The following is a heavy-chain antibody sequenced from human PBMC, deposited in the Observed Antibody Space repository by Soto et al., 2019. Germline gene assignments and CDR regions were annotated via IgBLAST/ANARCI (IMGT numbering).Heavy chain of an antibody. Sequence: PGGSLRLSCKASGGTFSSYAISWVRQAPGQGLEWMGGIIPIFGTANYAQKFQGRVTITADKSTSTAYMELSSLRSEDTAVYYCATTNNLRYYDFWSGPLDYWGQGTLVTVSS. CDR2: IIPIFGTA. J-gene: IGHJ4*02. CDR1: GGTFSSYA. V-gene: IGHV1-69*06. CDR3: ATTNNLRYYDFWSGPLDY. D-gene: IGHD3-3*01.